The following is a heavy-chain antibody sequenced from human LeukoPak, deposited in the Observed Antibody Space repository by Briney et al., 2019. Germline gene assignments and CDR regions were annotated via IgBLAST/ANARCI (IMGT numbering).Heavy chain of an antibody. CDR1: GGSFSGYY. CDR3: ARGRIAARPPVALDY. Sequence: PSVTLSLTCAVYGGSFSGYYWSWIRQPPGKGLEWIGEINHSGSTNYNPSLKSRVAISVDTSKNQFSLKLSSVTAADTAVYYCARGRIAARPPVALDYWGQGTLVTVSS. CDR2: INHSGST. V-gene: IGHV4-34*01. J-gene: IGHJ4*02. D-gene: IGHD6-6*01.